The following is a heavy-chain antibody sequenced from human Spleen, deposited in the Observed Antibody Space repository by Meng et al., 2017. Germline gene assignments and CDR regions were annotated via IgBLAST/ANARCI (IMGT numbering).Heavy chain of an antibody. CDR2: IIPVFGTA. CDR3: ARAAYSDPLEN. CDR1: GGAFSSFG. V-gene: IGHV1-69*01. Sequence: QVQLVQSGAGVKKPGSSVKVSCKASGGAFSSFGINWVRQAPGQGLEWMGGIIPVFGTARYAQKFQGRVTITADESTSTAYMDLSSLRSEDTAVYYCARAAYSDPLENWGQGTLVTVSS. J-gene: IGHJ4*02. D-gene: IGHD3-9*01.